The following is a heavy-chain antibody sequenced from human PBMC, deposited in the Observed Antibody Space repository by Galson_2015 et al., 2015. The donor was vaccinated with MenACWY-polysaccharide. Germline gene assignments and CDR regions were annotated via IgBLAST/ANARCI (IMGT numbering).Heavy chain of an antibody. J-gene: IGHJ4*02. V-gene: IGHV7-4-1*02. D-gene: IGHD4-17*01. CDR2: INTNTGNP. CDR1: GYTFTNYA. Sequence: SVKVSCKASGYTFTNYAINWVRQAPGQGLEWLGWINTNTGNPTYVQAFTGRFVFSLDTSVSTAYLQISSLKAEDAAVYYCVRDTKQMTTTVPIGRFDYWGQGALVAVSS. CDR3: VRDTKQMTTTVPIGRFDY.